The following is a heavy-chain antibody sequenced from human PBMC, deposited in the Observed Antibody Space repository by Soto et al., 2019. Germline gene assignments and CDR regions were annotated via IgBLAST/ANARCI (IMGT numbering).Heavy chain of an antibody. D-gene: IGHD2-15*01. J-gene: IGHJ4*02. V-gene: IGHV3-33*03. Sequence: QVQLVESGGGVVQPGRSLRLSCAASGFIFNEYGMHWVRQAPEKGLEWVAVIWYDGSNKYYADSVKGRFTISRDNSKNTMSLQMNSLRAEDTAVYYCARWGCSGSNCNLNQRSYDLWGQGTLVTVSS. CDR3: ARWGCSGSNCNLNQRSYDL. CDR1: GFIFNEYG. CDR2: IWYDGSNK.